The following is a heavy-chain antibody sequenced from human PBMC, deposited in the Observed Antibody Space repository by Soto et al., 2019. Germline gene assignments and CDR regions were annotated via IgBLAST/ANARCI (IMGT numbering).Heavy chain of an antibody. CDR2: MSYDGSNE. J-gene: IGHJ4*02. D-gene: IGHD2-2*01. V-gene: IGHV3-30-3*01. Sequence: QVQLVESGGGVVQPGRSLRLSCAASGFTFSSYAMHWVRQAPGKGLEWVAIMSYDGSNEYYADSVKGRFTISRDNSKNTLYLLMHSLRAEDTAVYYCASGGDLYQPLPYPVEYWGQGTLVTVSS. CDR3: ASGGDLYQPLPYPVEY. CDR1: GFTFSSYA.